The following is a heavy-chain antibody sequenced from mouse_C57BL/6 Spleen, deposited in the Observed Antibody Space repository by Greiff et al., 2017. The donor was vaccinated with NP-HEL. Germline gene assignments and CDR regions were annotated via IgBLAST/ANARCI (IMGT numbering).Heavy chain of an antibody. Sequence: VQLVESGAELVRPGASVTLSCKASGYTFTDYEMHWVKQTPVHGLEWIGAIDPETGGTAYNQKFKGKAILTADKSSSTAYMELRSLTSEDSAVYYCTSYYYGSWGQGTTLTVSS. V-gene: IGHV1-15*01. J-gene: IGHJ2*01. CDR3: TSYYYGS. CDR2: IDPETGGT. CDR1: GYTFTDYE. D-gene: IGHD1-1*01.